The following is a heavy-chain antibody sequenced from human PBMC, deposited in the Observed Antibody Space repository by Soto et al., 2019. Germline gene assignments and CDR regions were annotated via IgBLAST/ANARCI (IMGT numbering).Heavy chain of an antibody. D-gene: IGHD3-9*01. CDR1: GFTFSSYA. Sequence: GGSLRLSCAASGFTFSSYAMSWVRQAPGKGLEWVSAISGSGGSTYYADSVKGRFTISRDNSKNTLYLQMNSLRAEETAVYYCANVGAMYYDILTGYYRENYYYYMDVWGKGTTVTVSS. V-gene: IGHV3-23*01. J-gene: IGHJ6*03. CDR2: ISGSGGST. CDR3: ANVGAMYYDILTGYYRENYYYYMDV.